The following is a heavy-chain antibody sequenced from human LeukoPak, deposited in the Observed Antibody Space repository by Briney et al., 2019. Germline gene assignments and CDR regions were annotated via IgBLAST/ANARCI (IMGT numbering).Heavy chain of an antibody. CDR1: GFTFSSYA. V-gene: IGHV3-23*01. D-gene: IGHD6-19*01. CDR3: AKSFHSSGWFYYYGMDV. J-gene: IGHJ6*02. Sequence: PGGSLRLSCAASGFTFSSYAMSWVRQAPGKGLEWVSVIGGSGGSTYYADSVKGRFAISRDNSKNTLDLQMNSLRAEDTAIYYCAKSFHSSGWFYYYGMDVWGQGTTVTVSS. CDR2: IGGSGGST.